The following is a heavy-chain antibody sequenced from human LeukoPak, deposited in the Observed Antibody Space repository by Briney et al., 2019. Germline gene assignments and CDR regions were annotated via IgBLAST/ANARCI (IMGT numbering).Heavy chain of an antibody. CDR1: GFTFTSSV. D-gene: IGHD1-1*01. CDR2: IVVGSGNT. Sequence: TSVKVSCKASGFTFTSSVMQWVRQARGQRRERMGWIVVGSGNTNYAQEFQGRLTFTRDMSTSTAYMELSSLRSEDTAVYYCAAELEVGRGYFNYWGQGTLVTVSS. V-gene: IGHV1-58*02. J-gene: IGHJ4*02. CDR3: AAELEVGRGYFNY.